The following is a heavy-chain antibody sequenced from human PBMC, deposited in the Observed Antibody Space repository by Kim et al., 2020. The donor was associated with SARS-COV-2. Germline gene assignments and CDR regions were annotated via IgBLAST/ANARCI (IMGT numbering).Heavy chain of an antibody. CDR3: ARGARAPDY. Sequence: SETLSLTCAVSGGSISSSNWWSWVRPPPGRGLEGIGEIYHSGSTNYNPSLKSRVTISVDNSKNQFSLKLSSVTAADTAVYYCARGARAPDYWGQGTLVTVSS. V-gene: IGHV4-4*02. CDR1: GGSISSSNW. J-gene: IGHJ4*02. CDR2: IYHSGST.